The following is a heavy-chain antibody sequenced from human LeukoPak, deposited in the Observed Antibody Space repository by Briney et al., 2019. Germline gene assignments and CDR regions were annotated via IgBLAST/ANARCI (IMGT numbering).Heavy chain of an antibody. Sequence: GGSLRLSCAASGFTVSSNYMSWVRQAPGKGLEWVSVIYSGGSTYYADSVKGRFTISRDNSKNTLYLQMNSLRAEDTAVYYCARDVDSSGYYPDAFDIWGQGTMVTVSS. J-gene: IGHJ3*02. V-gene: IGHV3-53*01. CDR3: ARDVDSSGYYPDAFDI. D-gene: IGHD3-22*01. CDR2: IYSGGST. CDR1: GFTVSSNY.